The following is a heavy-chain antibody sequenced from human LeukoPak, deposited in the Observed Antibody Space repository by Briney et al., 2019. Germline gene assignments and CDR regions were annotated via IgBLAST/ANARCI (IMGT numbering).Heavy chain of an antibody. Sequence: GSLRLSCAVSGFTVSSNYMSWVRQAPGKGLEWVSIIYSGGSTYYADSVKGRFTISRDNAKNSLYLQMNSLRAEDTAVYYCARYGDYVDYWGQGTLVTVSS. J-gene: IGHJ4*02. CDR1: GFTVSSNY. CDR2: IYSGGST. V-gene: IGHV3-66*01. D-gene: IGHD4-17*01. CDR3: ARYGDYVDY.